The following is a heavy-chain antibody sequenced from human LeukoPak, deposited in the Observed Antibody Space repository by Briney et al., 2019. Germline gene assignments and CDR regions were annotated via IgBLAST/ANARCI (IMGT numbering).Heavy chain of an antibody. J-gene: IGHJ4*02. V-gene: IGHV3-48*02. CDR2: ISSSDNTI. CDR3: ARVHRGYSYGRLDY. CDR1: GFTFSSYS. D-gene: IGHD5-18*01. Sequence: GGSLRLSCAASGFTFSSYSMNWVRQAPGKGLEWVSYISSSDNTIHYADSVKGRFTISRDNAKNSLYLEMNSLRDEDTAVYYCARVHRGYSYGRLDYWGQGTLVTVSS.